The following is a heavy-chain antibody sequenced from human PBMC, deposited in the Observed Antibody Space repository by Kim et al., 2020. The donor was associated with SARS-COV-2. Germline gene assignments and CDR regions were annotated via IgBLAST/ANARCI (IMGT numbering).Heavy chain of an antibody. CDR3: ARGGERDYYGSGSYFVY. CDR1: GFTFSSYA. J-gene: IGHJ4*02. D-gene: IGHD3-10*01. Sequence: GGSLRLSCAASGFTFSSYAMHWVRQAPGKGLEWVAVISYDGSNKYYADSVKGRFTISRDNSKNTLYLQMNSLRAEDTAVYYCARGGERDYYGSGSYFVYWGQGTLVTVSS. V-gene: IGHV3-30-3*01. CDR2: ISYDGSNK.